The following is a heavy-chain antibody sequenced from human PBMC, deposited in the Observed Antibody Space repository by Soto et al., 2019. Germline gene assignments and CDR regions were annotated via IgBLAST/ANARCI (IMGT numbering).Heavy chain of an antibody. CDR2: ISGSGGST. D-gene: IGHD3-22*01. Sequence: PGGSLRLSCAASGFTFSSYAMSWVRQAPGKGLEWVSAISGSGGSTYYADSVKGRFTISRDNSKNTLYLQMNSLRAEDTAVYYCAKDLYYDSSGYPEFFQHWGQAILVTVCS. V-gene: IGHV3-23*01. CDR1: GFTFSSYA. J-gene: IGHJ1*01. CDR3: AKDLYYDSSGYPEFFQH.